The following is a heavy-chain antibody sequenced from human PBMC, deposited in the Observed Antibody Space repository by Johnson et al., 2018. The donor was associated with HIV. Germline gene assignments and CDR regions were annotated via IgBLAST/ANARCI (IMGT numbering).Heavy chain of an antibody. V-gene: IGHV3-66*01. J-gene: IGHJ3*02. CDR1: GFTVSNKY. D-gene: IGHD4-17*01. CDR2: IYSGGST. Sequence: VLLVESGGGLVQPGGSLRLSCAASGFTVSNKYMSWVRQAPGKGLEWVSVIYSGGSTYYADSVKGRFTISRDNSKNTLYLQMNSRRAEDTAVYYCARGEDGVDALDIWGQGTMVTVSS. CDR3: ARGEDGVDALDI.